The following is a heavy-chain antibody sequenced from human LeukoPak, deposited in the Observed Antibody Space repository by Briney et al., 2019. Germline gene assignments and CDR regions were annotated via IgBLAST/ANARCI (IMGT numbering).Heavy chain of an antibody. Sequence: LSLTCAVSGYSISSGYYWGWIRQPPGKGLEWVAVISYDGSNKYYADSVKGRFTISRDNSKNTLYLQMNSLRAEDTAVYYCAKKEVAYDYWGQGTLVTVSS. CDR3: AKKEVAYDY. CDR2: ISYDGSNK. D-gene: IGHD5-12*01. CDR1: GYSISSGYY. J-gene: IGHJ4*02. V-gene: IGHV3-30*18.